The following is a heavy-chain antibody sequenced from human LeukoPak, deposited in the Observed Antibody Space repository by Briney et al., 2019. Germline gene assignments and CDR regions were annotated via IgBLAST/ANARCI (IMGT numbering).Heavy chain of an antibody. CDR3: ARDIGSGWYFDY. J-gene: IGHJ4*02. CDR2: VSGSGGST. CDR1: GFTSGSFA. V-gene: IGHV3-23*01. Sequence: GGSLRLSCAASGFTSGSFAMSWVRQAPGKGLEWVSSVSGSGGSTYYADSVKGRFTISRDNAKNSLYLQMNSLRAEDTAVYYCARDIGSGWYFDYWGQGTLVTVSS. D-gene: IGHD6-19*01.